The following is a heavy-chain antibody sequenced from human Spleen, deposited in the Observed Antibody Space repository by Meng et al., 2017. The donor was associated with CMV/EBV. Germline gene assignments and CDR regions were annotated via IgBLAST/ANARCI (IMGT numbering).Heavy chain of an antibody. CDR1: GFTFSSYW. V-gene: IGHV3-7*01. CDR3: ARSYDFWSATFDY. Sequence: GESLKISCAASGFTFSSYWMSWVRQAPGKGLEWVANIKQDGSEKYYVDSVKGRFTISRDNAKNSLYLQMNSLRAEDTAVYYCARSYDFWSATFDYWGQGMLVTVSS. D-gene: IGHD3-3*01. J-gene: IGHJ4*02. CDR2: IKQDGSEK.